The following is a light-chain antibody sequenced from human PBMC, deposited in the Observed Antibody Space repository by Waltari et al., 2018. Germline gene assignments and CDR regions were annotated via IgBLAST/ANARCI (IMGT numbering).Light chain of an antibody. V-gene: IGKV4-1*01. Sequence: TVLPHSPNSLPVPLADGPTITCNSGPIVLSRSNNKNYLLWYQQKPGQPPKLLIYWASTRESGVPDRFSGRGSGTDFTLTINSLQAEDVAVYYCQQYYSIPWTFGQGTKVEIK. CDR1: PIVLSRSNNKNY. J-gene: IGKJ1*01. CDR3: QQYYSIPWT. CDR2: WAS.